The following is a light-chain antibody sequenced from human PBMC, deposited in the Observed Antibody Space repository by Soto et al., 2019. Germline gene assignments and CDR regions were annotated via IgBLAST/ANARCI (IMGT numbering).Light chain of an antibody. Sequence: QSVLTQSPSASGTPGQRVTISCSGSSSNIGSNTVNWYQQLPGTAPKLLIYSNNQRPSGVPDRFSGSKSGTSASLAISGLXXXXXXXYXCAAWDDSLNGWVFGGGTKLTVL. V-gene: IGLV1-44*01. CDR1: SSNIGSNT. CDR3: AAWDDSLNGWV. J-gene: IGLJ3*02. CDR2: SNN.